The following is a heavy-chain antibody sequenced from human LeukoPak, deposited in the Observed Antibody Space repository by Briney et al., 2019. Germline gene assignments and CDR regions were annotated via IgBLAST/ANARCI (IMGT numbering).Heavy chain of an antibody. CDR1: GFTFSSYA. CDR3: AKDGGAAVAGTIDF. D-gene: IGHD6-19*01. J-gene: IGHJ4*02. CDR2: ISSDGSHK. V-gene: IGHV3-30*18. Sequence: GGSLRLSCAASGFTFSSYAMHWVRQAPGKGLEWVAVISSDGSHKFYGDPVKGRFTISRDNSKNTLYLQMDSLRAEDTALYYCAKDGGAAVAGTIDFWGQGTLVTVSS.